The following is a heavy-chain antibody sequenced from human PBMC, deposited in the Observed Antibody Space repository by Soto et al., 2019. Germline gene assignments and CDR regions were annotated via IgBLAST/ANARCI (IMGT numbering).Heavy chain of an antibody. CDR1: NGSISGFY. CDR3: VRVGVGIGNHFDS. J-gene: IGHJ4*02. Sequence: SETLSLTCSFSNGSISGFYWTWIRQPPGKILEWIGYIHYSGRTDYNPSLTSRATMSVDTSKNQFSLNLKSITAAGTAVYYCVRVGVGIGNHFDSWGRGTLVTVSS. V-gene: IGHV4-59*12. CDR2: IHYSGRT. D-gene: IGHD1-26*01.